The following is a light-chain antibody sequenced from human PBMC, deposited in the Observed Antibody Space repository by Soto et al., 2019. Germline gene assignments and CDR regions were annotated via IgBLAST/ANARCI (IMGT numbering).Light chain of an antibody. J-gene: IGKJ3*01. CDR1: QGIMNS. Sequence: DIQMTQSPSSLSASVGDRVTITCRASQGIMNSLTWFQQKPGKVPKSLIYDASNLQSGVPSRFSGSGSETDFTLTISSLQPEDFATYYCQQYHDHPFTCGPGTKVDVK. CDR3: QQYHDHPFT. V-gene: IGKV1-16*01. CDR2: DAS.